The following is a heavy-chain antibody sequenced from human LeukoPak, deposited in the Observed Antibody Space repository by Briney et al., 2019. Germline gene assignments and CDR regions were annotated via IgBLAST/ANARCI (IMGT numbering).Heavy chain of an antibody. CDR1: GGSISSGGYS. V-gene: IGHV2-70*11. CDR2: IDWDDDK. Sequence: TLSLTCAVSGGSISSGGYSWSWIRQPPGKALEWLARIDWDDDKYYSTSLKTRLTISKDTSKNQVVLTMTNMDPVDTATYYCARIPVYDSSGYFDYWGQGTLVTVSS. CDR3: ARIPVYDSSGYFDY. J-gene: IGHJ4*02. D-gene: IGHD3-22*01.